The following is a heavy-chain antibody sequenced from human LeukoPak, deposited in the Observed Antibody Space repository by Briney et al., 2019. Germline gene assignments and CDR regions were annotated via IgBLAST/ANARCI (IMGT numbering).Heavy chain of an antibody. CDR1: GASISSHY. J-gene: IGHJ6*02. Sequence: PSETLSLTCTVSGASISSHYWSWIRQPPGKGLEWIGYIYYSGSTNYNPSFRSRATISVDMSKSQFFLKLNSVTAADTAMYYCARRADYGSLGGGMDVWGQGTTVTVSS. CDR2: IYYSGST. D-gene: IGHD4-17*01. V-gene: IGHV4-59*08. CDR3: ARRADYGSLGGGMDV.